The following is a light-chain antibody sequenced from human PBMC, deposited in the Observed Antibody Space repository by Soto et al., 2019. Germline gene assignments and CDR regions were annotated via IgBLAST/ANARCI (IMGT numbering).Light chain of an antibody. V-gene: IGLV2-14*03. CDR3: SSYTSSSTHVV. Sequence: QSVLTQPASVSGSPGQSITISCTGTSSDVGGYNYVSWYQQHPGKAPTLMIYDVSYRPSGVSNRFSGSKSGNTASLTISGLQAEDEADYYCSSYTSSSTHVVFGGGTKLTVL. CDR2: DVS. J-gene: IGLJ2*01. CDR1: SSDVGGYNY.